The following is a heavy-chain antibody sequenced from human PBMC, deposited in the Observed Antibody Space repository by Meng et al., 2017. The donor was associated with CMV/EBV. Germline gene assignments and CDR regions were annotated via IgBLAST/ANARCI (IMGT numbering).Heavy chain of an antibody. CDR2: ISYDGINK. CDR1: GFTFSSYA. J-gene: IGHJ6*02. D-gene: IGHD2-2*01. Sequence: GESLKISCAASGFTFSSYAMHWVRQAPGKGLEWVAVISYDGINKYYADSVKGRFTISRDNSKNTLYLQMNSLRAEDTAVYYCARIGGYCSSTSCVGMDVWGQGTTVTVSS. CDR3: ARIGGYCSSTSCVGMDV. V-gene: IGHV3-30-3*01.